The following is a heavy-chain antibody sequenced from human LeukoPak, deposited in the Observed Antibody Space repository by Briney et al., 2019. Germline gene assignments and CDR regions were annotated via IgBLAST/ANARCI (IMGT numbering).Heavy chain of an antibody. J-gene: IGHJ4*02. Sequence: ASVKVSCEASGYTFTSYYMHWVRQAPGQGLEWMGIINPSGGSTSYAQKFQGRVTITRDTSASTAYMELSSLRSEDTAVYYCARAAVIQAIYDYWGQGTLVTVSS. CDR3: ARAAVIQAIYDY. CDR2: INPSGGST. V-gene: IGHV1-46*01. D-gene: IGHD3-10*01. CDR1: GYTFTSYY.